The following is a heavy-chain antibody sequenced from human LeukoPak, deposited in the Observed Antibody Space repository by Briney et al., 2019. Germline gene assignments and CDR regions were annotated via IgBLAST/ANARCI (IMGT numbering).Heavy chain of an antibody. CDR2: IYSGSST. V-gene: IGHV3-53*01. D-gene: IGHD5/OR15-5a*01. Sequence: PGGSLRLSCAASGFTVSSNYMTWVRQAPGKGLEWVSVIYSGSSTYYADSVKGRFTISGDNSKNTLYLQMNSLRAEDTAVYYCARSVAKVGHYYYGMDDWGQGTTVTVSS. CDR3: ARSVAKVGHYYYGMDD. CDR1: GFTVSSNY. J-gene: IGHJ6*02.